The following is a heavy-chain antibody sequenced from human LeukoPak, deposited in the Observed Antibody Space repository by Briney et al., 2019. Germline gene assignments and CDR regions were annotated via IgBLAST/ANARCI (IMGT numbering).Heavy chain of an antibody. D-gene: IGHD4-17*01. CDR1: GGSFSGYY. CDR3: ARAYGDYVYFDY. V-gene: IGHV4-34*01. J-gene: IGHJ4*02. CDR2: INHSGST. Sequence: PSETLSLTCAVYGGSFSGYYWSWIRQPPGKGLEWIGEINHSGSTNYNPSLKSRVTISVDTSKNQFSLKLSSVTAADTAVYYCARAYGDYVYFDYWGQGTLVTVSS.